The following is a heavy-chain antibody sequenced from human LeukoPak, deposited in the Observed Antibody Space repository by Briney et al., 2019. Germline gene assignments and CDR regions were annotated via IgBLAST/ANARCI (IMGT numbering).Heavy chain of an antibody. CDR3: AKGSTKTGDYEDLRHFDY. J-gene: IGHJ4*02. CDR1: GFTFSSYW. Sequence: QTGGSLRLSCAASGFTFSSYWMSWVRQAPGKGLEWVANIKQDGSEKYYVDSVKGRFTISRDNAKNSLYLQMNSLRAEDTALYYCAKGSTKTGDYEDLRHFDYWGQGTLVTVSS. V-gene: IGHV3-7*03. CDR2: IKQDGSEK. D-gene: IGHD7-27*01.